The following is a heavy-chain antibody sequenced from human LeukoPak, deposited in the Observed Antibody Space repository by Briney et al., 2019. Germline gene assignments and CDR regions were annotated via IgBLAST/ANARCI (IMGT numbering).Heavy chain of an antibody. V-gene: IGHV3-30*02. Sequence: GGSLRLSCAASGFSFSSYCIHWVRQARGKGLEWLAFIRNDGEKRYYADSVKGRFTISRDNSENTLSLQMNSLRVEDSGIYYCAKEDTYCDGDCRPEYFQHWGQGTPVIVSS. CDR3: AKEDTYCDGDCRPEYFQH. CDR1: GFSFSSYC. J-gene: IGHJ1*01. CDR2: IRNDGEKR. D-gene: IGHD2-21*01.